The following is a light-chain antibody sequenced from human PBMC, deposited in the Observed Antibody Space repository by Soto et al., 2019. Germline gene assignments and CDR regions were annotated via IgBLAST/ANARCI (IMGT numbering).Light chain of an antibody. J-gene: IGKJ5*01. CDR3: QHYDNWPFT. CDR1: QSVSNY. Sequence: EIVMTQPPATLSVSPGERATLSCRASQSVSNYLAWYQQKPGQAPRLLIYGASTRASGIPATFSGSGSGTEFTLTITSLQSEDLAVYYCQHYDNWPFTFGQGTRLEI. V-gene: IGKV3-15*01. CDR2: GAS.